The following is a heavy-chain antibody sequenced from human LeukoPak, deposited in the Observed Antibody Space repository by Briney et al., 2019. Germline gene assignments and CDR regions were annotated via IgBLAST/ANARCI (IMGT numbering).Heavy chain of an antibody. J-gene: IGHJ3*02. D-gene: IGHD5-18*01. CDR3: AKGYSSGSGYAFDI. Sequence: PGGSLRLSCAASGFTFSSSGMHWVRQAPGKGLEWVPVIWYDGNNKYYTDSVKGRFTISRDNSKNTLYLQINSLRAEDTAVYYCAKGYSSGSGYAFDIWGQGTMVTVSS. CDR1: GFTFSSSG. CDR2: IWYDGNNK. V-gene: IGHV3-33*06.